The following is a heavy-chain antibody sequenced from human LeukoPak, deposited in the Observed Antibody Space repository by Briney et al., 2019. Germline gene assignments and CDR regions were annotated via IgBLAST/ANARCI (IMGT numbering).Heavy chain of an antibody. D-gene: IGHD4-23*01. Sequence: SETLSLTCTVSGGSISSGGYYWSWIRQPPGKGLEWIGYIYYSGSTNYNPSLKSRVTISVDTSKNQFSLKLSSVTAADTAVYYCARDHGGLNFDYWGQGTLVTVSS. CDR3: ARDHGGLNFDY. J-gene: IGHJ4*02. V-gene: IGHV4-61*08. CDR2: IYYSGST. CDR1: GGSISSGGYY.